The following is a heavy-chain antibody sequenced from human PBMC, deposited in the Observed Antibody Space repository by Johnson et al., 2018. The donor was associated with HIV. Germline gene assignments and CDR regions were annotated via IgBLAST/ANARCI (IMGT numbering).Heavy chain of an antibody. D-gene: IGHD3-10*01. Sequence: QVQLVESGGGVVQPGGSLRLSCAASGFTFSSYGMHWVRQAPGKGLEWVAVIWYDGSNKYYADSVKGRFTISRDNSKNTLYLQMNSLRAEDTAVYYCAKSPSMVQGVPRYDAFDIWGQGTMVTVSS. V-gene: IGHV3-33*06. CDR3: AKSPSMVQGVPRYDAFDI. J-gene: IGHJ3*02. CDR2: IWYDGSNK. CDR1: GFTFSSYG.